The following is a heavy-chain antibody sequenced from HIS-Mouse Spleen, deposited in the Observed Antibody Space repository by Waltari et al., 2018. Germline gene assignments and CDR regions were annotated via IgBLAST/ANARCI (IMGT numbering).Heavy chain of an antibody. V-gene: IGHV3-73*02. CDR3: TRFGRFGGWPSIDY. CDR1: GFTFSGSA. D-gene: IGHD6-19*01. CDR2: IRSKANSYAT. Sequence: EVQLVESGGGLVQPGGSLKLSCAASGFTFSGSAMHWVRQASGKGLEWVGHIRSKANSYATAYAASVKGRFTISRDDSKNTAYLQMNSLKTEDTAVYYCTRFGRFGGWPSIDYWGQGTLVTVSS. J-gene: IGHJ4*02.